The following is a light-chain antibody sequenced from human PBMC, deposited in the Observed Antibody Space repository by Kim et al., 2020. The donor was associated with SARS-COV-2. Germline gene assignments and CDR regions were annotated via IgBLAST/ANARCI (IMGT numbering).Light chain of an antibody. CDR1: QSVTAD. CDR2: GAS. Sequence: SPGERATLSCRASQSVTADIAWHRQRPSQAPRLLIYGASSRATGIPDRFSGSGAGTDFTLTISSLQSEESAVYYCQQYNRWPPLTFGGGTKVDIK. J-gene: IGKJ4*01. V-gene: IGKV3D-15*01. CDR3: QQYNRWPPLT.